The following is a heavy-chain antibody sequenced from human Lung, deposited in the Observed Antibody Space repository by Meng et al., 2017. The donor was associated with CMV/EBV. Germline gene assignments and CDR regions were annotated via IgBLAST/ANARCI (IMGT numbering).Heavy chain of an antibody. CDR2: IRYDGNKK. J-gene: IGHJ4*02. CDR1: GFSFSSYG. D-gene: IGHD3-3*01. Sequence: SCAASGFSFSSYGMQWVRQAPGKGLEWVTFIRYDGNKKYYVDSVKGRFTISRDNSKNMLYLQMNSLRAEDTAVYCCAKDDSAYFDFRSGYSTPPDYWGQGXLVTVSS. CDR3: AKDDSAYFDFRSGYSTPPDY. V-gene: IGHV3-30*02.